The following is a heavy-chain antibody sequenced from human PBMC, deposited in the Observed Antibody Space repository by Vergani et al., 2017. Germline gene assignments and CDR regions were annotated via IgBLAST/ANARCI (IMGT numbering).Heavy chain of an antibody. J-gene: IGHJ4*02. Sequence: EVQLVESGGGLVQPGGSLRLSCAASGFTFSSYWMHWVRQAPGKGLVWVSRINSDGSSTSYADSVKGRFTISRDNAKNTLYLQMNSLRAEDTAVYYCAKDNGWHQPLDYWGQGTLVTVSS. CDR3: AKDNGWHQPLDY. CDR2: INSDGSST. V-gene: IGHV3-74*01. D-gene: IGHD4-17*01. CDR1: GFTFSSYW.